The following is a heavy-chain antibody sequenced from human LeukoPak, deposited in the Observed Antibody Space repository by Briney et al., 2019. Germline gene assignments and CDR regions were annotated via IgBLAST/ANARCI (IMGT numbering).Heavy chain of an antibody. Sequence: SETLSLTCTVSGGSISSYYWSWIRQPPGKGLEWIGYIYYSGSTNYNPSLKSRVTISVDTSKNQFSLKLSSVTAADTAVYYCARVGDSSGYYYEDAFDIWGQGTMVTVSS. J-gene: IGHJ3*02. V-gene: IGHV4-59*08. CDR2: IYYSGST. CDR1: GGSISSYY. CDR3: ARVGDSSGYYYEDAFDI. D-gene: IGHD3-22*01.